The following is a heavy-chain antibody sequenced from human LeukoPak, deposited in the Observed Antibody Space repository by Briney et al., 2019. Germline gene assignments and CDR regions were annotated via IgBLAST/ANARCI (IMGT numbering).Heavy chain of an antibody. CDR3: ARVTLGYSSGGSCLDY. D-gene: IGHD2-15*01. Sequence: PSETLSLTCTVSGGSISSNSYYWGWIRQPPGKGLEWIGSIYYSGSTYYNPSLKSRVTISVDTSKNQFSLKLRSVTAADTAVYYCARVTLGYSSGGSCLDYWGQGTLVTVSS. V-gene: IGHV4-39*07. J-gene: IGHJ4*02. CDR1: GGSISSNSYY. CDR2: IYYSGST.